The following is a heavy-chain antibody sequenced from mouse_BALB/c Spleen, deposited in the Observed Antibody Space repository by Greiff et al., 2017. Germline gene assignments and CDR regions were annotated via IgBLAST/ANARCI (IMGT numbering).Heavy chain of an antibody. Sequence: EVQGLESGGGLVQPGGSRKLSCAASGFTFSSFGMHWVRQAPEKGLEWVAYISSGSSTIYYADTVKGRFTISRDNPKNTLFLQMTSLRSEDTAMYYCARSRRANWDYFDYWGQGTTLTVSS. D-gene: IGHD4-1*01. J-gene: IGHJ2*01. CDR2: ISSGSSTI. CDR1: GFTFSSFG. V-gene: IGHV5-17*02. CDR3: ARSRRANWDYFDY.